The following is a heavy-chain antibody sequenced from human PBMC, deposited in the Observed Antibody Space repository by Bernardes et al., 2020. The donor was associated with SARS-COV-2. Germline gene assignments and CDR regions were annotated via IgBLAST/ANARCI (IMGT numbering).Heavy chain of an antibody. V-gene: IGHV2-5*01. CDR1: GFSLSTSGVG. CDR2: IYWNDDK. J-gene: IGHJ6*03. Sequence: SGPTLVKPTQTLTLTCTFSGFSLSTSGVGVGWIRQPPGKALEWLALIYWNDDKRYSPSLKSRLTITKDTSKNQVVLTMTNMDPVDTATYYCAHSFAGSLEWFRNPKSYYYYYMDVWGKGTTVTVSS. CDR3: AHSFAGSLEWFRNPKSYYYYYMDV. D-gene: IGHD3-3*01.